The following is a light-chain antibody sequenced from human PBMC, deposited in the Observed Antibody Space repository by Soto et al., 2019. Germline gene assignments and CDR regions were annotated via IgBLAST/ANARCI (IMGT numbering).Light chain of an antibody. V-gene: IGKV3-20*01. CDR1: QSVSSN. J-gene: IGKJ4*01. CDR2: GAS. CDR3: QQYGNSLT. Sequence: EIVMTESPATLSVSPGERATLSCRASQSVSSNLAWYQQKPGQAPRLLIYGASTRAAGIPDRFSGSGSGTDFTLSIGRLEPEDLAVYYCQQYGNSLTFGGGTKVDNK.